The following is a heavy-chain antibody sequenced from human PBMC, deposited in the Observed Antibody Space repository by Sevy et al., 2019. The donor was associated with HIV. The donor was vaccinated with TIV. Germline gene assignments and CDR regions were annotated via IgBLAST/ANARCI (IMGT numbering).Heavy chain of an antibody. J-gene: IGHJ4*02. CDR1: GDTFTNNY. CDR3: VRADPAQHFDS. V-gene: IGHV1-46*01. CDR2: IDPSAGNA. Sequence: ASVKVSCKASGDTFTNNYMHWVRQAPGQGLEWMGIIDPSAGNASYAQKFQGRVTMTRDTSTSTLYMDLSSLRSEDTAVYYCVRADPAQHFDSWGQATLVTVSS.